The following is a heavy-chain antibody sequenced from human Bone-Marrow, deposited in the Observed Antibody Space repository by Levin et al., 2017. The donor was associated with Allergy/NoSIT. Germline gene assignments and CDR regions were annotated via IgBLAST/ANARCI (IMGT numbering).Heavy chain of an antibody. Sequence: QRGESLKISCAASGFTFSSYGMHWVRQAPGKGLEWVAIISFDGSNEKYADSVKGRFTISRDNSKNTLYLQMNGLRGEDAAVYYCARDPLRFVPAASNYYMDVWGKGTTVTVSS. CDR3: ARDPLRFVPAASNYYMDV. V-gene: IGHV3-30*03. J-gene: IGHJ6*03. CDR1: GFTFSSYG. D-gene: IGHD2-2*01. CDR2: ISFDGSNE.